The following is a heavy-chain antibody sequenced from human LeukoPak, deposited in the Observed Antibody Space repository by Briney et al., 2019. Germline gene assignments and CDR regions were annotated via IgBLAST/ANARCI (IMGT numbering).Heavy chain of an antibody. CDR2: IYPHSGGT. J-gene: IGHJ4*02. Sequence: ASVKVSCKASGYTFTGYYIQWVRQAPGQGPEWMGWIYPHSGGTNYAQKFQGRVTMTRDTSISTAYMELSRLRSDDTAVYYCARDQVDAGSYFAFFDYWGQGTLVTVSS. D-gene: IGHD1-26*01. CDR1: GYTFTGYY. V-gene: IGHV1-2*02. CDR3: ARDQVDAGSYFAFFDY.